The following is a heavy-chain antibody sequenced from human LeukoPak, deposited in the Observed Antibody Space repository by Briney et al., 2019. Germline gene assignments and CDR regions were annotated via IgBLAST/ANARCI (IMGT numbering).Heavy chain of an antibody. CDR1: GGSIYSSSYY. CDR2: IYYSGST. V-gene: IGHV4-39*01. J-gene: IGHJ4*02. CDR3: ARPDDYGDYPVGY. Sequence: KPSETLSLTCTVSGGSIYSSSYYWGWIRQPPGKGLKWIGNIYYSGSTYYNPSLRSRVTISVDTSKNQFSLKLSSVTAADTAVYYCARPDDYGDYPVGYWGQGTLVTASS. D-gene: IGHD4-17*01.